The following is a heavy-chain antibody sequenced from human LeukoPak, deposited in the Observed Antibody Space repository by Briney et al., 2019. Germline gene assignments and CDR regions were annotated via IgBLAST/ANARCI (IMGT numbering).Heavy chain of an antibody. CDR1: GYTFTGYY. V-gene: IGHV1-2*02. Sequence: GASAKVSCKASGYTFTGYYMHWVRQAPGQGLEWMGWINPNSGSTNYAQKFQGRVTMTRDTSISTAYMELSRLRSDDTAVYYCARDRGAAAIPVGWFDPWGQGTLVTVSS. CDR2: INPNSGST. CDR3: ARDRGAAAIPVGWFDP. D-gene: IGHD2-2*02. J-gene: IGHJ5*02.